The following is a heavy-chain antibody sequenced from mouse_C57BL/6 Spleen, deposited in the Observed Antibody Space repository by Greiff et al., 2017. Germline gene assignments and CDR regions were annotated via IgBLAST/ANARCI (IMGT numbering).Heavy chain of an antibody. CDR3: ASEDSLFAY. CDR1: GFTFSDYG. Sequence: EVQLVESGGGLVKPGGSLKLSCAASGFTFSDYGMHWVRQAPEKGLEWVGYISSGSSTIYYADTVKGRFTISRDNANNTLFLQMTGLRSEDTAMYYCASEDSLFAYWGQGTLVSVSA. J-gene: IGHJ3*01. CDR2: ISSGSSTI. V-gene: IGHV5-17*01.